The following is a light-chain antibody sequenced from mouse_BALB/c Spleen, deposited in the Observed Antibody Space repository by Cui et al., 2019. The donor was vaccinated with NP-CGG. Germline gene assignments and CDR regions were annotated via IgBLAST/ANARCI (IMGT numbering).Light chain of an antibody. CDR1: TGAGTTSNY. Sequence: QAVVTQESALTTSPGDTVTLTCRSSTGAGTTSNYANWVQEKPDHLFTGLIGGTNNRAPGVPARFSGSLIGDKAALTITGPQTEDEAIYFCALWYSNHWVFGGGTKLTVL. V-gene: IGLV1*01. J-gene: IGLJ1*01. CDR2: GTN. CDR3: ALWYSNHWV.